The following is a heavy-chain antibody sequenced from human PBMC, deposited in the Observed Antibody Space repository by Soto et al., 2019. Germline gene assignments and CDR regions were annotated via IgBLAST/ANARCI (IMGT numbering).Heavy chain of an antibody. V-gene: IGHV1-46*03. D-gene: IGHD3-3*01. CDR1: GYNFTSYY. CDR2: IDPSGGST. CDR3: ARDLTGGPTYYDFWSGYSPVDY. J-gene: IGHJ4*02. Sequence: QVQLVQSGAEVKKPGASVKVSCKASGYNFTSYYMHWVRQAPGQGLEWMGIIDPSGGSTSYAQKFQGRVSMTRDKSTSTVYMDLSSLRSEDTAVYYCARDLTGGPTYYDFWSGYSPVDYWGLGTLVTVSS.